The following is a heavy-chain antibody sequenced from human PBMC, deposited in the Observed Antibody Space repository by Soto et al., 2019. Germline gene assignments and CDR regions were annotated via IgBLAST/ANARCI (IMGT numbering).Heavy chain of an antibody. Sequence: SETLSLTCSFSGDSVTSHDLTWIRQSPEKGLEWIAYMHYTGFSHYNPSLKSRLTISIDRSKNQFSLKLSSVTAADTAVYYCARHNPRITIFGVVSPLGFDPWGQGTLVTVSS. D-gene: IGHD3-3*01. CDR1: GDSVTSHD. V-gene: IGHV4-59*08. CDR2: MHYTGFS. J-gene: IGHJ5*02. CDR3: ARHNPRITIFGVVSPLGFDP.